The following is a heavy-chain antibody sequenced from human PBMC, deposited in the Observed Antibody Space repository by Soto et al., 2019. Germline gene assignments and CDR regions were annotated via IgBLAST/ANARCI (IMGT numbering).Heavy chain of an antibody. D-gene: IGHD3-10*01. Sequence: SETLSLTCAVSGGSISGGGFSWSWIRQPPGKGLEWIGYILHTGGTQYNPSLKSRVSMSVDKSKNQFSLHLTSVTAADTAVYYCARLQFGEGFDYWGRGALVTVSS. CDR1: GGSISGGGFS. CDR3: ARLQFGEGFDY. CDR2: ILHTGGT. V-gene: IGHV4-30-2*01. J-gene: IGHJ4*02.